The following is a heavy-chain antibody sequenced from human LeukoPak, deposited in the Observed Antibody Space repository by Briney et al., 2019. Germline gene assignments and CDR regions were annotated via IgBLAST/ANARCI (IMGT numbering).Heavy chain of an antibody. V-gene: IGHV4-59*01. CDR3: ARARKMTTVTTYYYYMDV. D-gene: IGHD4-17*01. Sequence: SETLSLNCTVSGRSINNYFWTWIRQPPGKGLQWIGYTSYGETASYNPSLKSRVTMSLETSKNQFSLRLTSVTAADTAVYYCARARKMTTVTTYYYYMDVWGKGTTVTVSS. CDR2: TSYGETA. J-gene: IGHJ6*03. CDR1: GRSINNYF.